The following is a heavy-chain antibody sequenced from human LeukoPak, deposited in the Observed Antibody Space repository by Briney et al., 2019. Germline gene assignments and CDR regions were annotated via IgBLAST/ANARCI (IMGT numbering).Heavy chain of an antibody. V-gene: IGHV3-23*01. Sequence: GGSLRLSCAASEFTFSSYAMSWVRQAPGKGLEWVSAISGSGGSTYYADSVKGRFTISRDNSKNTLYLQMNSLRAEDTAVYYCPKDRDSSSWLAFDIWGQGTMVTVSS. CDR3: PKDRDSSSWLAFDI. J-gene: IGHJ3*02. CDR1: EFTFSSYA. D-gene: IGHD6-13*01. CDR2: ISGSGGST.